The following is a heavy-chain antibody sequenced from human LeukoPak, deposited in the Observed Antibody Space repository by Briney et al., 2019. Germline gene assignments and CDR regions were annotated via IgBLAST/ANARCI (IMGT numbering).Heavy chain of an antibody. CDR2: IYHNGNT. CDR1: GYSISSAYS. Sequence: PSETLSLTXTVFGYSISSAYSWGWIRQPPGKGLEWIGSIYHNGNTHYNSSLKSRVTISVDTSENQFSLKLSSVTAADTAVYYCASYKTYYDSSGNPFDYWGQGTLVTVSS. J-gene: IGHJ4*02. CDR3: ASYKTYYDSSGNPFDY. V-gene: IGHV4-38-2*02. D-gene: IGHD3-22*01.